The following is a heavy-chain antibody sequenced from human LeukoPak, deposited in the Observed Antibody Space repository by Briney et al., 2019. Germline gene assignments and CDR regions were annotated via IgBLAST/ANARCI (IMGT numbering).Heavy chain of an antibody. J-gene: IGHJ6*03. CDR2: TCPRFQL. CDR3: TRASPLFGGQGGGYYYLDV. CDR1: GYSFSKYD. D-gene: IGHD3-16*01. V-gene: IGHV3-13*01. Sequence: PGGSLRHSCAASGYSFSKYDLDWVRQTPGKGLAWVATTCPRFQLFYADSVKVRPTIPEQNPKNSAYLQMNNLGVGDTAVYCCTRASPLFGGQGGGYYYLDVWGRGTTVSV.